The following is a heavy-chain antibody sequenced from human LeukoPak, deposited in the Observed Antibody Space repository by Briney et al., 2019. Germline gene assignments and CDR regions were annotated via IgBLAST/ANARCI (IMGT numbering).Heavy chain of an antibody. CDR1: GGTFSSYA. D-gene: IGHD2-2*01. V-gene: IGHV1-69*04. CDR2: IIPILGIA. J-gene: IGHJ5*02. Sequence: ASVKVSCKASGGTFSSYAISWVRQAPGQGLEWMGRIIPILGIANYAQKFQGRVTITADKSTSTAYMELSSLRSEDTAVYYCARVRGAREGYCSSTSCYGGGGWFDPWGQGTLVTVSS. CDR3: ARVRGAREGYCSSTSCYGGGGWFDP.